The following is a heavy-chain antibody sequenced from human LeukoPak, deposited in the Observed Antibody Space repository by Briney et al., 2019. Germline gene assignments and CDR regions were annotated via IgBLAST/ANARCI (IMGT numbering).Heavy chain of an antibody. D-gene: IGHD6-19*01. Sequence: PGGSLRLSCAASGFTFSSYSMNWVRQAPGKGLEWVSYISSSSSTIYYADSVKGRFTISRDNAKNSLYLQMNSLRAEDTAVYYCARDQVAVATDYWGQGTLVTVSS. CDR3: ARDQVAVATDY. CDR1: GFTFSSYS. J-gene: IGHJ4*02. V-gene: IGHV3-48*01. CDR2: ISSSSSTI.